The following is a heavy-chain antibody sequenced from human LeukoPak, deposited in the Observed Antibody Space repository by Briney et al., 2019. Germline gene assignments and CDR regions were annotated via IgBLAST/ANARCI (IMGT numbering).Heavy chain of an antibody. V-gene: IGHV3-7*01. CDR2: IKQDGSEK. CDR1: GFTFSSYW. CDR3: ARAVRAARPISWFDP. Sequence: GGSLRLSCAASGFTFSSYWMSWVGQAPGKRLEWVANIKQDGSEKYYVDSVKGRFTISRDNAKNSLYLQMNSLRAEDTAVYYCARAVRAARPISWFDPWGQGTLVTVSS. D-gene: IGHD6-6*01. J-gene: IGHJ5*02.